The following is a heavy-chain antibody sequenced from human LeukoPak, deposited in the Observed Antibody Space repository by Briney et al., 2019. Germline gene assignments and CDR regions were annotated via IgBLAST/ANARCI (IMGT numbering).Heavy chain of an antibody. CDR2: FYNSGST. J-gene: IGHJ4*02. CDR3: ARGGGCSGGSCYLFDY. Sequence: PSETLSLTCTVSGGSISSYHWSWLRQSPGKGLELIGYFYNSGSTNYNPSLKSRVTILVDTSRNQFSLRLSSVTAADTAVYYCARGGGCSGGSCYLFDYWGQGTLVTVSS. V-gene: IGHV4-59*08. CDR1: GGSISSYH. D-gene: IGHD2-15*01.